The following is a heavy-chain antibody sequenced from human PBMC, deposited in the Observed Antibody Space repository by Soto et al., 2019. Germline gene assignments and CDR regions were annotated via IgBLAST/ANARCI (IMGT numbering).Heavy chain of an antibody. CDR3: AKDHREDYYGSGSPQS. V-gene: IGHV3-23*01. CDR1: GLTFSSYA. J-gene: IGHJ4*02. Sequence: GGSLRLSCAASGLTFSSYAMSWVRQAPGKGLEWVSAISGSGGSTYYADSVKGRFTISRDNSKNTLYLQMNSLRAEDTAVYYCAKDHREDYYGSGSPQSWGQGTLVTVSS. CDR2: ISGSGGST. D-gene: IGHD3-10*01.